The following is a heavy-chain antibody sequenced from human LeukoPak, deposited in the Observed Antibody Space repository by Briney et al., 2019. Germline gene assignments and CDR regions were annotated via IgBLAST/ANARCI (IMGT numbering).Heavy chain of an antibody. V-gene: IGHV3-48*03. D-gene: IGHD3-22*01. CDR1: GFTFRSYE. CDR2: IDNSGGGRR. Sequence: GGSLRLSCAASGFTFRSYEMTWVRQAPGKGLEWISYIDNSGGGRRTYADSVKGRFTISRDNAKNMLYLQMNSLRAEDTAVYYCAREGGSYYYDSSGPKDLDYWGQGTLVTVSS. J-gene: IGHJ4*02. CDR3: AREGGSYYYDSSGPKDLDY.